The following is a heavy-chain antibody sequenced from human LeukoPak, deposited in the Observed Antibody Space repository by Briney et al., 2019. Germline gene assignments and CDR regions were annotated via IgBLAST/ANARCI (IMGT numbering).Heavy chain of an antibody. V-gene: IGHV3-21*04. CDR2: ISSSSSYI. Sequence: GGSLRLSCAASGFTFSSYSMNWVRQAPGKGLEWVSSISSSSSYIYYADSVKGRFTISRDNAKNSLYLQMNSLRAEDTAVYYCAKDRSDSSSWYCVDVWGQGTMVTVSS. J-gene: IGHJ6*02. CDR3: AKDRSDSSSWYCVDV. D-gene: IGHD6-13*01. CDR1: GFTFSSYS.